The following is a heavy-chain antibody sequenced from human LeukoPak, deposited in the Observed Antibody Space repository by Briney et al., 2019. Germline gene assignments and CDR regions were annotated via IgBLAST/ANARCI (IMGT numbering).Heavy chain of an antibody. J-gene: IGHJ5*02. CDR2: SIPIFDTT. Sequence: SVKVSCKASGVAFSSYAITWERQGTGQGLEWRGGSIPIFDTTNYAQKFQGRVTITADKSTSTAYMDLSSLRSEDTAVYYCARTVVAARGDWFDPWGQGTLVTVSS. D-gene: IGHD2-15*01. V-gene: IGHV1-69*06. CDR1: GVAFSSYA. CDR3: ARTVVAARGDWFDP.